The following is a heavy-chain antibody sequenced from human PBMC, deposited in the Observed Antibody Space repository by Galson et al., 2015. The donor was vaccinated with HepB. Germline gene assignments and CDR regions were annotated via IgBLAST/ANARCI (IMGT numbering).Heavy chain of an antibody. CDR2: MSGSGVST. CDR1: GFTFSNYA. V-gene: IGHV3-23*01. J-gene: IGHJ4*02. CDR3: AKAYGDYVAHFDY. D-gene: IGHD4-17*01. Sequence: SLRLSCAASGFTFSNYAMNWVRQAPGKGLEWVSFMSGSGVSTYYADSVRGRFTISRDNSKYTLYLQMNSLRAEDTAVYYCAKAYGDYVAHFDYWGQGTLVTVSS.